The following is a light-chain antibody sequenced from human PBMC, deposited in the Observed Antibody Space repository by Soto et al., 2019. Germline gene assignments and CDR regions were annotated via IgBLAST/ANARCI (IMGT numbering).Light chain of an antibody. CDR3: QQYYSYPT. Sequence: IHITQSPSSLSASVGARFTITFQASQDISSYLAWYQQKPGKAPKLLIYAASTLQSGVPSRFSGSGSGTDFTLTISCLQSEDFATYYCQQYYSYPTFGGGTKVDIK. CDR1: QDISSY. V-gene: IGKV1-8*01. CDR2: AAS. J-gene: IGKJ4*01.